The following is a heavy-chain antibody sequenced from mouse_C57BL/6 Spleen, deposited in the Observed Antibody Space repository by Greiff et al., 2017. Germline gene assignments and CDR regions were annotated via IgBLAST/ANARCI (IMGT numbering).Heavy chain of an antibody. Sequence: EVKLMESGPGLVKPSQSLSLTCSVTGYSITSGYYWNWIRQFPGNKLEWMGYISYDGSNNYNPSLKNRISITRDTSKNQFFLKLNSVTTEDTATYYCARFPLLGYFDYWGQGTTLTVSS. CDR3: ARFPLLGYFDY. CDR2: ISYDGSN. J-gene: IGHJ2*01. V-gene: IGHV3-6*01. D-gene: IGHD1-1*01. CDR1: GYSITSGYY.